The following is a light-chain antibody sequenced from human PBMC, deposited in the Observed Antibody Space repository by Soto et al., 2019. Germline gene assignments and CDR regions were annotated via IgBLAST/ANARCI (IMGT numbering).Light chain of an antibody. CDR1: QSISSY. J-gene: IGKJ1*01. CDR3: QQYNSYWT. V-gene: IGKV1-39*01. CDR2: AAS. Sequence: DIQMTQSTSSLSASVGDRVTITCRASQSISSYLNWYQQKPGKAPKLLIYAASSLQSGVPSRFSGSGSGTEFTLTISSLQPDDFATYYCQQYNSYWTFGQGTKVDIK.